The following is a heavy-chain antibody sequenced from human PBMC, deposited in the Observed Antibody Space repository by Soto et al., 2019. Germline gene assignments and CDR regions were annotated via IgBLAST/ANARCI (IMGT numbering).Heavy chain of an antibody. CDR1: GFTFSSYA. CDR2: ISGSGGST. CDR3: AKGTAYYSPHGMDV. D-gene: IGHD1-26*01. J-gene: IGHJ6*02. V-gene: IGHV3-23*01. Sequence: GGSLRLSCAASGFTFSSYAMSWVRQAPGKGLEWVSAISGSGGSTYYADSVKGRFTISRDISKNTLYLQMNSLRAEDTAVYYCAKGTAYYSPHGMDVWGQGTTVTVSS.